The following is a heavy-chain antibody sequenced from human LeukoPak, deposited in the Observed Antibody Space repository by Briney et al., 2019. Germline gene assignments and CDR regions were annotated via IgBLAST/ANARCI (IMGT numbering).Heavy chain of an antibody. V-gene: IGHV4-34*01. CDR2: INHSGST. CDR3: ARGRGTIFGVVVTNWFDP. D-gene: IGHD3-3*01. J-gene: IGHJ5*02. CDR1: GGSFSGYY. Sequence: PSETLSLTCAVYGGSFSGYYWSWIRQPPGKGLEWIGEINHSGSTNYNPSLKSRVTISVDTSKNQFSLKLSSVTAADTAVYYCARGRGTIFGVVVTNWFDPRGQGTQVTVSS.